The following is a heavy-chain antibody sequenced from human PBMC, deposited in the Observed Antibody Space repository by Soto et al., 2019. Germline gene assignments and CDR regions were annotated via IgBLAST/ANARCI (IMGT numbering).Heavy chain of an antibody. CDR1: GGSITGGSISSTNYY. Sequence: PSETLSLTCTVSGGSITGGSISSTNYYWSWIRQPPGKGLEWIGYIYYSGTTSYNPSLRSRVTISVDTSKNQFSLKLSSVTAADTAVYYCARHKVGFWSGYHHGRWFDPWGQGTLVTVSS. CDR3: ARHKVGFWSGYHHGRWFDP. CDR2: IYYSGTT. V-gene: IGHV4-61*05. D-gene: IGHD3-3*01. J-gene: IGHJ5*02.